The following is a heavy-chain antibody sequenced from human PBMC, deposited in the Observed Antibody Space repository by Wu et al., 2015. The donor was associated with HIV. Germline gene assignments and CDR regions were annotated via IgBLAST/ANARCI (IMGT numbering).Heavy chain of an antibody. V-gene: IGHV1-69*13. J-gene: IGHJ4*02. CDR1: GGTFSTNA. CDR2: IIPFFGTA. D-gene: IGHD3-22*01. CDR3: ARGRRGYYDSSGYYGG. Sequence: QVQLVQSGAEVKKAGSSVKVSCKGSGGTFSTNAVSWVRQGPGQGLEWMGGIIPFFGTANYAQKFQGRVTITADESTSTAYMELSSLRSEDTAVYYCARGRRGYYDSSGYYGGWGQGTLVTVSS.